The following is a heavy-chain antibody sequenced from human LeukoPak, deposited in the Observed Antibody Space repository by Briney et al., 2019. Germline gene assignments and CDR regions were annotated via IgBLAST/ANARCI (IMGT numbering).Heavy chain of an antibody. V-gene: IGHV4-4*07. D-gene: IGHD3-3*02. CDR3: ARDNGSGYTKGYEHYYYYLDV. CDR2: IHSGGTT. J-gene: IGHJ6*03. Sequence: SETLSLTCTVSGDSITDDYYTWIRQPAGKGLEWIGRIHSGGTTNYNPSLMSRVTLSIDKSKKHISLRLTSVTAADTALYYCARDNGSGYTKGYEHYYYYLDVWGKGTTVTVSS. CDR1: GDSITDDY.